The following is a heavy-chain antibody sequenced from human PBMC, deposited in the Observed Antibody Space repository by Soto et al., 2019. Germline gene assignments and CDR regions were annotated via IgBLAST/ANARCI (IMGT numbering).Heavy chain of an antibody. D-gene: IGHD3-10*01. Sequence: ASVKVSSKASGYTYTSYYMHWLRQAHGQGLEWMGIINPSGGSTSYAQKFQGRVTMTRDTSTSTVYMELSSLRSEDTAVYYFARDRVRVHGPRYGMGVWGQGTTVTVAS. J-gene: IGHJ6*02. CDR1: GYTYTSYY. CDR2: INPSGGST. CDR3: ARDRVRVHGPRYGMGV. V-gene: IGHV1-46*01.